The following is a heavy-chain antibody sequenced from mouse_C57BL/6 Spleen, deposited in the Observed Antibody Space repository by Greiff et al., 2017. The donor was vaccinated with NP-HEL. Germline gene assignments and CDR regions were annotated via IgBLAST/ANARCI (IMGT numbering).Heavy chain of an antibody. D-gene: IGHD1-1*01. V-gene: IGHV5-16*01. CDR2: INYDGSST. CDR1: GFTFSDYY. CDR3: ARERDYGSSDWYFDV. Sequence: EVKLMESEGGLVQPGSSMKLSCTASGFTFSDYYMAWVRQVPEKGLEWVANINYDGSSTYYLDSLKSRFIISRDNAKNILYLQMSSLKSEDTATYYCARERDYGSSDWYFDVWGTGTTVTVSS. J-gene: IGHJ1*03.